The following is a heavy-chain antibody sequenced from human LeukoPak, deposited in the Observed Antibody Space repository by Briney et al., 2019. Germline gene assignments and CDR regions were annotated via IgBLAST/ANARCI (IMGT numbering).Heavy chain of an antibody. CDR3: ARVGYSYDFDC. CDR2: ISSSSSYI. J-gene: IGHJ4*02. V-gene: IGHV3-21*01. CDR1: GFTLSTYN. D-gene: IGHD5-18*01. Sequence: GGSLRLSCAASGFTLSTYNMNWVRQAPGKGLEWVSSISSSSSYIYYADSVKGRFIISRDNAKNSLYLQMNSLRAEDTAVYYCARVGYSYDFDCWGQGTLVTVSS.